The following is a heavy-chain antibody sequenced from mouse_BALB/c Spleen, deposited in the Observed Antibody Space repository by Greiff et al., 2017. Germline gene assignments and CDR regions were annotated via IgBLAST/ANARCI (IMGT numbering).Heavy chain of an antibody. V-gene: IGHV5-6*01. J-gene: IGHJ4*01. CDR3: ARQGLYYGYDAMDY. CDR1: GFTFSSYG. CDR2: ISSGGSYT. Sequence: EVQRVESGGDLVKPGGSLKLSCAASGFTFSSYGMSWVRQTPDKRLEWVATISSGGSYTYYPDSVKGRFTISRDNAKNTLYLQMSSLKSEDTAMYYCARQGLYYGYDAMDYWGQGTSVTVSS. D-gene: IGHD2-1*01.